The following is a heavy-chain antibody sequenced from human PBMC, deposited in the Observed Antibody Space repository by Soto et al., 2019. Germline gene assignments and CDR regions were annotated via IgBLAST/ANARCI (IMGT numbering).Heavy chain of an antibody. CDR1: GGSISSGGYY. Sequence: QVQLQESGPGLVKSSQTLSLTCTVSGGSISSGGYYWSWIRQHPGKGLEWIGNIYYSGSTYYNPSLKSRLTISVDTSKTHFSLKLSSVTAADTAVYYFAREFRYYDSSGLDYWGQGTLVTVSS. D-gene: IGHD3-22*01. V-gene: IGHV4-31*03. J-gene: IGHJ4*02. CDR3: AREFRYYDSSGLDY. CDR2: IYYSGST.